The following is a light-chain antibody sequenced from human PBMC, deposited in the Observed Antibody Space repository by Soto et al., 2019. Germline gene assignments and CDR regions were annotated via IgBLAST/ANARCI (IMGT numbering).Light chain of an antibody. V-gene: IGLV1-40*01. Sequence: QSVLTQPPSVSGAPGQRVTISCTGSSSNIGAGYDVHWYQHLPGTAPKLLIYGNSNRPSGVPDRFSGSKSGTSASLAITGLQAEDEADYYCQSYDSSLSGFYVVGTGTKLTVL. CDR1: SSNIGAGYD. CDR2: GNS. J-gene: IGLJ1*01. CDR3: QSYDSSLSGFYV.